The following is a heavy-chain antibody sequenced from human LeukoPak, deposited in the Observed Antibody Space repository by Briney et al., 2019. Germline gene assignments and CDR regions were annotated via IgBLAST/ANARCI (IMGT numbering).Heavy chain of an antibody. D-gene: IGHD6-19*01. CDR1: GFTFSSYG. V-gene: IGHV3-30*02. CDR2: IRYDGSNK. Sequence: PGGSLRLSCAASGFTFSSYGMHWVRQAPGKGLEWVAFIRYDGSNKYYADSVKGRFTISRDNSKNTLYLQMNSLRAEDTAVYYCAKDGGIAVAGTEYFQHWGQGTLVTVSS. CDR3: AKDGGIAVAGTEYFQH. J-gene: IGHJ1*01.